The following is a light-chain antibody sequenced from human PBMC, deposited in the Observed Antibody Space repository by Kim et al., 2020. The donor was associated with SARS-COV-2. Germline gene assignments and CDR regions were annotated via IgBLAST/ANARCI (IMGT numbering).Light chain of an antibody. CDR3: NSRATTGNHPNWV. V-gene: IGLV3-19*01. Sequence: SSELTQDPAVSVSLGQTVRITCQEDSLRSYYASWYQQKPGQAPVLVIYGKNNRPSGIPHRFSGSSSGNTASLTISGAQAADEAVYYCNSRATTGNHPNWV. CDR2: GKN. J-gene: IGLJ3*02. CDR1: SLRSYY.